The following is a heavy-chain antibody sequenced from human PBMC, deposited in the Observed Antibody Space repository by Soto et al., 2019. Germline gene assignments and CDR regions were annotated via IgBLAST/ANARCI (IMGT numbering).Heavy chain of an antibody. D-gene: IGHD3-3*01. CDR1: GYSLNEVS. CDR2: VDPEDGET. Sequence: ASVKGSCEGSGYSLNEVSRQWVRQAPGKGGEWKGGVDPEDGETIYAQKFQGRVTMTEDTSTDTAYMELSSLRSEDTAVYYCATGLRFLEWLLFRPQGQSAFDIWGQGTMVNVSS. CDR3: ATGLRFLEWLLFRPQGQSAFDI. J-gene: IGHJ3*02. V-gene: IGHV1-24*01.